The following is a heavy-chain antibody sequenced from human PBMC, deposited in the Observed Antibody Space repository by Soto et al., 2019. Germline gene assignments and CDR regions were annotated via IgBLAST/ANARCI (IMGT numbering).Heavy chain of an antibody. CDR3: ESEGSSCYSDYYYYSMDV. J-gene: IGHJ6*02. CDR1: GFTFSSYS. V-gene: IGHV3-21*01. Sequence: EVQLVESGGGLVKPGGSLRLSCAASGFTFSSYSMNWVRQAPGKGLEWVSSISSSSSYVDYADSVKCRFTITRDNAKNSLYLQMNSLRAENTAVYYCESEGSSCYSDYYYYSMDVWGQGTTVTVSS. CDR2: ISSSSSYV. D-gene: IGHD6-13*01.